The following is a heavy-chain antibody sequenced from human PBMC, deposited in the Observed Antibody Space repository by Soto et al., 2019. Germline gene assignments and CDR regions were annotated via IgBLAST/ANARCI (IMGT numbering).Heavy chain of an antibody. D-gene: IGHD3-10*01. Sequence: ASVKVPCKASGYTFTGYYMHWVRQAPGQGLEWMGWINPNSGGTNYAQKFQGRVTMTRDTSISTAYMELSRLRSDDTAVYCCAGRITMVRGVIIPDAFDIWGQGTMVTVSS. CDR3: AGRITMVRGVIIPDAFDI. CDR2: INPNSGGT. V-gene: IGHV1-2*02. J-gene: IGHJ3*02. CDR1: GYTFTGYY.